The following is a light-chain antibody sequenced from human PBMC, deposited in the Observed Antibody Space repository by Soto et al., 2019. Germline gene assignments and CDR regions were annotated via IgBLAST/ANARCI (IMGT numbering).Light chain of an antibody. CDR3: QQYDTYGT. CDR1: QSISNW. CDR2: DAS. J-gene: IGKJ1*01. V-gene: IGKV1-5*01. Sequence: DIQMTQSPSTLSASVGDRVTITFRASQSISNWLAWYQQKPGKAPKLLIYDASSLESGVPSRFSGSGSGTEFTLTISSLQPDDFATYYCQQYDTYGTFGQGTKVDI.